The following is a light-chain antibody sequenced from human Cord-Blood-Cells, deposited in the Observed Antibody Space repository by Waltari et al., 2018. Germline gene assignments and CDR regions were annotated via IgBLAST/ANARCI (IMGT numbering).Light chain of an antibody. Sequence: QSDPPHPASVSAAPRQSITISCTGPSSDVGGYNNVPWYQHHPGKAPKLMNYEVSNRPSGVSNRFSGSKSGNTASLTLSGLQAEDEADYYCSSYTSSSTLVFGGGTKLTVL. J-gene: IGLJ2*01. CDR3: SSYTSSSTLV. CDR2: EVS. CDR1: SSDVGGYNN. V-gene: IGLV2-14*01.